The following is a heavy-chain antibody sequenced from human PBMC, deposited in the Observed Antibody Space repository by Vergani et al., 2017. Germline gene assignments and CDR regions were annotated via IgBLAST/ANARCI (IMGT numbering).Heavy chain of an antibody. CDR2: ISSSSSYT. Sequence: VQLVESGGGLVKPGGSLRLSCAASGFTFSDYYMSWIRQAPGKGLEWVSYISSSSSYTNYADSVKGRFTISRDNAKNSLYLQMNSLRAEDTAVYYCARSGCSGGSCSAPVMDVWGQGTTVTVSS. D-gene: IGHD2-15*01. J-gene: IGHJ6*02. CDR3: ARSGCSGGSCSAPVMDV. CDR1: GFTFSDYY. V-gene: IGHV3-11*05.